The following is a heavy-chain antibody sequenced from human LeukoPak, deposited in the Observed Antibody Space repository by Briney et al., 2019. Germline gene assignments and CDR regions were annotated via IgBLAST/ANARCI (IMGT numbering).Heavy chain of an antibody. CDR2: IYYSGST. J-gene: IGHJ5*02. V-gene: IGHV4-59*01. Sequence: SETLSLTCTVSGGSISSYYWSWIRQPPGKGLEWIGYIYYSGSTNYNPSLKSRVTISVDTSKNQFSLKLSSVTAADTAVYYCVRIRNFSWYRFDPWGQGTLVTVSS. CDR1: GGSISSYY. CDR3: VRIRNFSWYRFDP. D-gene: IGHD3-9*01.